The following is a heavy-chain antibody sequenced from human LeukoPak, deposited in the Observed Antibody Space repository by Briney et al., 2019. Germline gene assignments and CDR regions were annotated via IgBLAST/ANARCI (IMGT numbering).Heavy chain of an antibody. CDR3: AGPLMYYYGSETYFWFDP. CDR1: GFTFTTYW. D-gene: IGHD3-10*01. Sequence: LPGGSLRLSCAASGFTFTTYWMGWVRQAPGKGLEWVANIKQDGSEQYYVDSVKGRFTISRDNAKNSLSLQMNSLRAEDTAVYYCAGPLMYYYGSETYFWFDPWGQGTLVTVSS. V-gene: IGHV3-7*01. CDR2: IKQDGSEQ. J-gene: IGHJ5*02.